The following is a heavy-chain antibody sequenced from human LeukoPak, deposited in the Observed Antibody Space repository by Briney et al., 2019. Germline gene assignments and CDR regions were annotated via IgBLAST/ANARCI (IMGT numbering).Heavy chain of an antibody. Sequence: GGSLRLSCAASGFTFSDYYMSWIRQAPGKGLEWVSYISSSGSTIYYADSVKGRFTISRDNSKNTLYLQMNSLRAEDTAVYYCARGGSSSYYYYYMDVWGKGTTVTVSS. J-gene: IGHJ6*03. D-gene: IGHD6-6*01. CDR1: GFTFSDYY. CDR3: ARGGSSSYYYYYMDV. V-gene: IGHV3-11*04. CDR2: ISSSGSTI.